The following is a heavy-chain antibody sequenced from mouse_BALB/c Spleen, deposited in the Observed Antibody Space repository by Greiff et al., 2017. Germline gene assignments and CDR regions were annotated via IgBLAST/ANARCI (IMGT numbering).Heavy chain of an antibody. V-gene: IGHV5-17*02. D-gene: IGHD2-14*01. J-gene: IGHJ3*01. Sequence: EVHLVESGGGLVQPGGSRKLSCAASGFTFSSFGMHWVRQAPEKGLEWVAYISSGSSTIYYADTVKGRFTISRDNPKNTLFLQMTSLRSEDTAMYYCARGVRRGDWFAYWGQGTLVTVSA. CDR1: GFTFSSFG. CDR2: ISSGSSTI. CDR3: ARGVRRGDWFAY.